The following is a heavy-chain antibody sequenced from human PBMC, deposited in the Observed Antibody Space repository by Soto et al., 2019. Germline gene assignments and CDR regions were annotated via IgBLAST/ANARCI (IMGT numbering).Heavy chain of an antibody. CDR2: IYYSGST. Sequence: SETLSVSCTGSGGSISSISYYWGWIRQPPGKGLEWIGSIYYSGSTYYNPSLKSRVTISVDTSKNQFSLKLSSVTAADTAVYYCAIVLVVSAAIHGWFDPWGQGTLVTVSS. D-gene: IGHD2-2*01. J-gene: IGHJ5*02. V-gene: IGHV4-39*01. CDR1: GGSISSISYY. CDR3: AIVLVVSAAIHGWFDP.